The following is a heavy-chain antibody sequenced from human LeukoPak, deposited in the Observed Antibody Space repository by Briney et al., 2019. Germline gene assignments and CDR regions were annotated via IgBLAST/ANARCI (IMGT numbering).Heavy chain of an antibody. CDR2: IYPGDSDT. V-gene: IGHV5-51*01. J-gene: IGHJ4*02. CDR1: GYSFTTYW. Sequence: GESLKLYFRGSGYSFTTYWIAWVREMPGKGLEWMGIIYPGDSDTRHSPSFQSQVTISVAKSISTVYLQWSSLKASDTAMYYCARVATASFYQWGQGTLVTVSS. CDR3: ARVATASFYQ. D-gene: IGHD2-15*01.